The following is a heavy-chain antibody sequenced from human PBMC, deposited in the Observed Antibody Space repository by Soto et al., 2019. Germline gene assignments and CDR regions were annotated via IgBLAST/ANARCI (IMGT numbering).Heavy chain of an antibody. CDR1: GFTFSSYS. CDR3: ARVIGVERDDFWSGSRLGMDV. J-gene: IGHJ6*02. Sequence: GGSLRLSCAASGFTFSSYSMNWVRQAPGKGLEWVSSISSSSSYIYYADSVKGRFTISRDNAKNSLYLQMNSLRAEDTAVYYCARVIGVERDDFWSGSRLGMDVWGQGTTVTVSS. D-gene: IGHD3-3*01. V-gene: IGHV3-21*01. CDR2: ISSSSSYI.